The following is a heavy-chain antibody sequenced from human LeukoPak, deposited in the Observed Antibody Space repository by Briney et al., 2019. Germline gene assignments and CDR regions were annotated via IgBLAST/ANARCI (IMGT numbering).Heavy chain of an antibody. CDR3: AIGSSYYSDSSGYGP. J-gene: IGHJ5*02. CDR2: FYASGTT. CDR1: GGSIVSHY. Sequence: SSETLSLTCTVSGGSIVSHYWNWIRQPAGRGLEWIGRFYASGTTNTSPSLKSRVTISVDTSKSQFSLKLTSVTAADTAVYYCAIGSSYYSDSSGYGPWGQGTLVTVSS. V-gene: IGHV4-4*07. D-gene: IGHD3-22*01.